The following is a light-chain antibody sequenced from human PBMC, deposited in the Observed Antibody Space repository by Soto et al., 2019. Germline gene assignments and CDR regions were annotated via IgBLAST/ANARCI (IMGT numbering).Light chain of an antibody. V-gene: IGLV2-8*01. Sequence: QYVLTQPPSASYSPGPSVAISCTGTSSDVGAYNYVAWYQQHPGKVPKLMIYEVSKRPSGVPDRFSGSKSGNTASLTVSGLQADDEADYYCSSYAGSDVFVFGTGTKVTVL. J-gene: IGLJ1*01. CDR1: SSDVGAYNY. CDR3: SSYAGSDVFV. CDR2: EVS.